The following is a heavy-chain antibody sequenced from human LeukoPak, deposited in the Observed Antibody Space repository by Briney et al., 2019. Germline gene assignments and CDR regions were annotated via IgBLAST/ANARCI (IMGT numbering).Heavy chain of an antibody. D-gene: IGHD3-22*01. J-gene: IGHJ4*02. CDR1: GGSFSGYY. CDR3: ARGMHYYDSSGYRY. V-gene: IGHV4-34*01. Sequence: SETLSLTCAVYGGSFSGYYWSWIRQPPGKGLEWIGEINHSGSTNYNPSLKSRVTISVDTSKNQFSLKLSSVTAADTAVYYCARGMHYYDSSGYRYWGQGTLVTVSS. CDR2: INHSGST.